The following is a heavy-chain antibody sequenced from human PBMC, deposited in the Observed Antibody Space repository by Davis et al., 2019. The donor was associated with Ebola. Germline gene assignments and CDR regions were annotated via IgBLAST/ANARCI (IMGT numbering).Heavy chain of an antibody. Sequence: SETLSLTCTVSGGSITSPYWSWIRQFLGKGLERIGYVHYSAITSTNPSLKSRVAMSVDTSKNQFSLKLTSVTAADTAMYYCARGAVAGEIYKWFDPWGQGTLVTVSS. CDR1: GGSITSPY. CDR3: ARGAVAGEIYKWFDP. V-gene: IGHV4-59*11. D-gene: IGHD6-19*01. CDR2: VHYSAIT. J-gene: IGHJ5*02.